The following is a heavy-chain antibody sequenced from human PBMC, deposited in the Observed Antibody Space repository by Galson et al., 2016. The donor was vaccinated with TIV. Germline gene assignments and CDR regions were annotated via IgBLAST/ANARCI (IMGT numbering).Heavy chain of an antibody. J-gene: IGHJ4*02. CDR2: TTYGDSQK. Sequence: SLRLSCAASGFTFSSYTMHWIRQAPGKGLEWLAVTTYGDSQKYYADSVKGRFTISRDNSRNTLYLQMNSLTAEDTAVYYCARVGSTGWAHYFDYWGQGSLVTVSS. CDR1: GFTFSSYT. CDR3: ARVGSTGWAHYFDY. D-gene: IGHD6-19*01. V-gene: IGHV3-30*04.